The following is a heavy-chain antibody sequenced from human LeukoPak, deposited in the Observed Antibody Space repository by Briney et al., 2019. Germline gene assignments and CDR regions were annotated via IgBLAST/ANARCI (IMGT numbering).Heavy chain of an antibody. CDR1: GGPISSYY. J-gene: IGHJ3*02. CDR2: IYYSGST. V-gene: IGHV4-59*01. CDR3: ARFYGGNPPDAFDI. Sequence: SETLSLTCTVSGGPISSYYWSWIRQPPGKGLEWIGYIYYSGSTNYNPSLKSRVTISVDTSNNQFSLKLSSVTAADTAVYYCARFYGGNPPDAFDIWGQGTMVTVSS. D-gene: IGHD4-23*01.